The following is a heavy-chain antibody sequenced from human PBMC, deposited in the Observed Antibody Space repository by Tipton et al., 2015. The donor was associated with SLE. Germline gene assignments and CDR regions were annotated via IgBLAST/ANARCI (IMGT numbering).Heavy chain of an antibody. CDR2: IYYSGST. Sequence: TLSLTCTVSGGSISSSSYYWGWIRRPPGKGLEWIGNIYYSGSTYYKPSLKSRVTISVDTSKNQLSLKLSSVTAADTAMYYCATQGPSTGAFVYWGQGTLVTVSS. J-gene: IGHJ4*02. D-gene: IGHD1-14*01. CDR3: ATQGPSTGAFVY. V-gene: IGHV4-39*07. CDR1: GGSISSSSYY.